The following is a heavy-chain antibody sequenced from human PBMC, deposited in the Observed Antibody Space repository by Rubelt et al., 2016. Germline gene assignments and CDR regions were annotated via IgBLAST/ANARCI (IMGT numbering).Heavy chain of an antibody. Sequence: EVPLVESGGGLVQPGGSLRLSCAASGFTFRSYSMNWVRQDPGKGLEWVSYLSSISSTIYKEDSGKGLFTISRDNAKNALYLHMNSLRADDTAVYYCAREVAVPGKTLEYWGQGTLVTVSS. CDR2: LSSISSTI. V-gene: IGHV3-48*01. CDR3: AREVAVPGKTLEY. D-gene: IGHD6-19*01. J-gene: IGHJ4*02. CDR1: GFTFRSYS.